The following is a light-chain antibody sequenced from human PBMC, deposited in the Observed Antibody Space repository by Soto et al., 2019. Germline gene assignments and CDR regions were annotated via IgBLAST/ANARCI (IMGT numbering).Light chain of an antibody. V-gene: IGLV8-61*01. CDR2: STN. CDR1: SGSVSTSYY. CDR3: VLYMGSGIWV. J-gene: IGLJ3*02. Sequence: QTVVTQEPSFSXSPGRTVTLXCGLSSGSVSTSYYPSWYQQTPGQAPRTLIYSTNTRSSGVPDRFSGSILGNKAALTITGAQADDESDYYCVLYMGSGIWVFGGGTKLTVL.